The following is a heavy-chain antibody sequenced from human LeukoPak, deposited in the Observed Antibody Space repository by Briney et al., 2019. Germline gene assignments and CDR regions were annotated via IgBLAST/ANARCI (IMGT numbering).Heavy chain of an antibody. V-gene: IGHV1-18*04. Sequence: ASVKVSCKASGYTFTGYYMHWVRQAPGQGLEWMGWISAYNGNTNYAQKLQGRVTMTTDTSTSTAYMELRSLRSDDTAVYYCAREGIAVAGTDYWGQGTLVTVSS. J-gene: IGHJ4*02. CDR1: GYTFTGYY. CDR3: AREGIAVAGTDY. D-gene: IGHD6-19*01. CDR2: ISAYNGNT.